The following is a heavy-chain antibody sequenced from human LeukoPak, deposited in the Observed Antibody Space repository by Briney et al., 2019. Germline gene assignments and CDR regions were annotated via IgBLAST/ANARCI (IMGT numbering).Heavy chain of an antibody. CDR2: ISAQHGQT. D-gene: IGHD3-10*01. CDR1: GYSENFYG. V-gene: IGHV1-18*01. CDR3: ATSPVIGVLWFGELMGAMRD. Sequence: GASAKVSCKTSGYSENFYGITWVRQVAGQGLEWMGWISAQHGQTEYAPNSQDRVTMTTDTYTNTAYMELRSLRSDDTAVYYCATSPVIGVLWFGELMGAMRDWGQGTLVTVSS. J-gene: IGHJ4*02.